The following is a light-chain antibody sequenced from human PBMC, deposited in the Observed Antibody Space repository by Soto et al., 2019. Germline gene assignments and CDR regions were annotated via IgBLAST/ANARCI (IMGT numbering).Light chain of an antibody. J-gene: IGKJ3*01. CDR1: QSVDTY. Sequence: EVVLTQFPATLSLSPGERATLSCRASQSVDTYLAWYQQKPGQPPRLLIYGASNRATGVPPRFSGSGSGTDVTLTISSLEPEDAAVYYCQQRSNWPPWTFGPGTKVDF. CDR3: QQRSNWPPWT. CDR2: GAS. V-gene: IGKV3-11*01.